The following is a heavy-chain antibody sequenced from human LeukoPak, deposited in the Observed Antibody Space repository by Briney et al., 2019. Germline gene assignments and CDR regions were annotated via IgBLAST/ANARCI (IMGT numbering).Heavy chain of an antibody. J-gene: IGHJ3*02. V-gene: IGHV1-18*01. D-gene: IGHD3-10*01. Sequence: ASVKVSCKASAYTFTTHDITWVRQAPGLGLEWMGWISTYNGNTKYAQTLQGRVTMTTDTSTSTAYMELRSLRSDDTAVYYCARAPFGSGTHDTFDIWGQGTMVPVSS. CDR2: ISTYNGNT. CDR1: AYTFTTHD. CDR3: ARAPFGSGTHDTFDI.